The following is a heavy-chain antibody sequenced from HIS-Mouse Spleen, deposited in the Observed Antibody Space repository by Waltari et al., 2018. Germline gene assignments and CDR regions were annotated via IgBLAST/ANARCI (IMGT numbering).Heavy chain of an antibody. J-gene: IGHJ2*01. CDR1: GGSISSSSYY. CDR2: IYYSGST. D-gene: IGHD6-13*01. V-gene: IGHV4-39*07. CDR3: AREIPYSSSWYDWYFDL. Sequence: QLQLQESGPGLVKPSETLSLTCTVSGGSISSSSYYWGWFRQPPGKGLGWIGSIYYSGSTYYNPALKSRVTISVETSKNQFSLKLSSVTAADTAVYYCAREIPYSSSWYDWYFDLWGRGTLVTVSS.